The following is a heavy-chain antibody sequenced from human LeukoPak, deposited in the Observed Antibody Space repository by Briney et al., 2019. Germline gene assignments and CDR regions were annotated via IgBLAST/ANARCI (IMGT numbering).Heavy chain of an antibody. V-gene: IGHV3-23*01. CDR1: GFTFSSYA. Sequence: GGSLRLSCAASGFTFSSYAMSWVRQAPGKGLEWVSAISGSGGSTYYADSVKGRFTISRDNSKNTLYLQMNSLRAEDAAVYYCAKDFYDYVWGSYRGDAFDIWGQGTMVTVSS. CDR3: AKDFYDYVWGSYRGDAFDI. J-gene: IGHJ3*02. CDR2: ISGSGGST. D-gene: IGHD3-16*02.